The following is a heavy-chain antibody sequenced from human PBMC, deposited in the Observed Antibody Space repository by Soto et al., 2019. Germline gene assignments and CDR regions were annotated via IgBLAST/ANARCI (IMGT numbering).Heavy chain of an antibody. CDR3: ARAYGVWAFDF. Sequence: PSETLSLTCAVSGGSISSGGYSWSWIRQPPGKGLEWIGYIYYSGSTYYNPSLKSRVTISVDTSKNQFSLKLSSVTAADTAVYYCARAYGVWAFDFWGQGTMVTVSS. V-gene: IGHV4-31*11. CDR1: GGSISSGGYS. D-gene: IGHD2-8*01. CDR2: IYYSGST. J-gene: IGHJ3*01.